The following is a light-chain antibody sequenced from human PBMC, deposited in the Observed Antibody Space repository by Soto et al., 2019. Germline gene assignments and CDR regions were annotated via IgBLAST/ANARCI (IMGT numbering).Light chain of an antibody. CDR3: CSYAGSYTFVV. CDR2: EGS. Sequence: QLVLTQPASVSGSPGQSITISCTGTSSDVGSYNLVSWYQQHPGKAPKLMIYEGSKRPSGVSNRFSGSKSGNTASLTISGLQAEDEADYYCCSYAGSYTFVVFGGGTKLTVL. J-gene: IGLJ3*02. CDR1: SSDVGSYNL. V-gene: IGLV2-23*03.